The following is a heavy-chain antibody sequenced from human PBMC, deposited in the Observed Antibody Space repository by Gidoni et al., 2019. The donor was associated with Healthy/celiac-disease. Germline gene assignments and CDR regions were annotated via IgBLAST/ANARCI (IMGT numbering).Heavy chain of an antibody. J-gene: IGHJ6*02. D-gene: IGHD1-1*01. V-gene: IGHV1-69*01. CDR2: IIPIFGTA. CDR1: GGTFSSYA. Sequence: QVQLVQSGAEVKKPGYSVKVSCKASGGTFSSYAISWVRQAPGQGLEWMGGIIPIFGTANYAQKFQGRVTITADESTSTAYMELSSLRSEDTAVYYCAREGSTPHDYYYGMDVWGQGTTVTVSS. CDR3: AREGSTPHDYYYGMDV.